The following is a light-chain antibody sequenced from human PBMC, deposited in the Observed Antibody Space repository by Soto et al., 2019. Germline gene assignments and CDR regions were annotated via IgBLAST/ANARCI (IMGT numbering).Light chain of an antibody. CDR2: DAS. V-gene: IGKV1-5*01. J-gene: IGKJ1*01. CDR3: QQYNSYPWT. Sequence: DIQMTQSPSPLSASVGARVTITCRASQSISSWLAWYQQKPGKAPKLLIYDASSLESGVPSRFSGSGSGTEFTLTISSLQPDDFATYYCQQYNSYPWTFGQGTKVEIK. CDR1: QSISSW.